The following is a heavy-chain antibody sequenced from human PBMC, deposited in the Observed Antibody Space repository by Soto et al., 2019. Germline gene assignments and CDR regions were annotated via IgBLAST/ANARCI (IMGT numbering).Heavy chain of an antibody. Sequence: QAQVVQSGAEVRKPGSSVKLSCKASEGTFNSYAIAWVRQAPGQGLEWMGGIIPYYNTLNSAQKFQDRVTITADDSTNTVYMELRSLRSDDTAVYFCASGASRWYPYFFDSWAQGTVVTVSS. CDR1: EGTFNSYA. CDR2: IIPYYNTL. D-gene: IGHD6-13*01. J-gene: IGHJ4*02. CDR3: ASGASRWYPYFFDS. V-gene: IGHV1-69*01.